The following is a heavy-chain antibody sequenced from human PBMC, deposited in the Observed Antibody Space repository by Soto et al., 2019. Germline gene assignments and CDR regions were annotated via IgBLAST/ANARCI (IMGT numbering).Heavy chain of an antibody. V-gene: IGHV3-48*01. Sequence: PGGPLRLSCAASGFTFSSYSMNWVRQAPGKGLEWVSYISSSSRTIYCADSVKGRFTISRDNAKNSLYLQMNSLRAEDTAVYYCAREWDGDGYNSGWFDPWGQGTLVTVSS. D-gene: IGHD5-12*01. J-gene: IGHJ5*02. CDR3: AREWDGDGYNSGWFDP. CDR2: ISSSSRTI. CDR1: GFTFSSYS.